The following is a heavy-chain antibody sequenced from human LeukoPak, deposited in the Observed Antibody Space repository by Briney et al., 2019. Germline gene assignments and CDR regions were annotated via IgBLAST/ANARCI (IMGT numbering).Heavy chain of an antibody. J-gene: IGHJ4*02. D-gene: IGHD5-12*01. Sequence: GESLKISCKASGYRFTTYWIGWVRQMPGKGLEWMGIFYPGDSDTRYSPSFEGQVTISADKSITTAYLQWSSLKASDTAMYYCARQITDQSSGYDSIDYWGQGTLVTVSS. CDR3: ARQITDQSSGYDSIDY. V-gene: IGHV5-51*01. CDR1: GYRFTTYW. CDR2: FYPGDSDT.